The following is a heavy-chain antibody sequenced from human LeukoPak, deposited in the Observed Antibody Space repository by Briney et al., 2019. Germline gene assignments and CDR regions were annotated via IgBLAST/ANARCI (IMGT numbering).Heavy chain of an antibody. D-gene: IGHD5-18*01. CDR1: GYTFTGYY. CDR2: FIPVFGTP. V-gene: IGHV1-69*05. Sequence: SVKVSCKASGYTFTGYYMHWVRQAPGQGLEWMGGFIPVFGTPNYAQKFQDRLTITTDESTSTVYMELSSLRPEDTAVYYCASHVDTTMVRVYYYYYLDVWGTGTTVIVSS. CDR3: ASHVDTTMVRVYYYYYLDV. J-gene: IGHJ6*03.